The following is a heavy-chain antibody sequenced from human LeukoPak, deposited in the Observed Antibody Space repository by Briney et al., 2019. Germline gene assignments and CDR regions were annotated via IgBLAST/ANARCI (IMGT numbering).Heavy chain of an antibody. D-gene: IGHD2-2*02. CDR1: GFTFSRYW. J-gene: IGHJ4*02. V-gene: IGHV3-7*01. Sequence: GGSLRLSCTASGFTFSRYWMTWVRQGPGKGLEWVANIRQDGSDKYYVDSVKGRFTISRDNAKNSLFLQMNSLRAEDTAVYYCVRDSYTNTWRFQEEDYWGQGTLVTVSS. CDR2: IRQDGSDK. CDR3: VRDSYTNTWRFQEEDY.